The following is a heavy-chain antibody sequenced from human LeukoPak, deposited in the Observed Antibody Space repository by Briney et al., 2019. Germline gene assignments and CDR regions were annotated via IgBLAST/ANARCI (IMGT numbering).Heavy chain of an antibody. Sequence: GGSLRLSCAASGFTFISYWMHWVRQAPGKGLVWVSRINTDGSSTNYAGSVKGRFTISRDNAKNTLYLQMNSLRAEDTAMYYCARDPGFYYFDYWGQGTLVTVSS. CDR1: GFTFISYW. CDR2: INTDGSST. V-gene: IGHV3-74*01. J-gene: IGHJ4*02. CDR3: ARDPGFYYFDY.